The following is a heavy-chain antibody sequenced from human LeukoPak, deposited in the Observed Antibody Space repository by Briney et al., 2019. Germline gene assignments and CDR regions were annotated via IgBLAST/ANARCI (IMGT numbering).Heavy chain of an antibody. V-gene: IGHV4-4*02. Sequence: SETLSLTCTVSLDSTTSNFWSWVRQPPGKGLEWIGEIHRSGSPNYNPSLQSRVTISIDRSRNQIALELSSVTAADTAVYYCAKHSFDSGDYFDEWGQGTLVTVSS. CDR1: LDSTTSNF. CDR3: AKHSFDSGDYFDE. CDR2: IHRSGSP. D-gene: IGHD3-22*01. J-gene: IGHJ4*02.